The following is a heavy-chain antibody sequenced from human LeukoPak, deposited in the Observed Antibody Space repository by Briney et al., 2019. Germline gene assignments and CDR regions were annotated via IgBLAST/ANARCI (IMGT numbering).Heavy chain of an antibody. CDR1: GFTFSSYA. V-gene: IGHV3-64D*09. J-gene: IGHJ4*02. D-gene: IGHD3-10*01. Sequence: PGGSLRLSCSASGFTFSSYAMHWVRQAPGKGLEYVSAISSNGGSTYYADSVKGRFTISRDNSKNTLYLQMSSLRAEDTAVYYCVKDLDPALLWFGEFLDYWGQGTLVTVSS. CDR2: ISSNGGST. CDR3: VKDLDPALLWFGEFLDY.